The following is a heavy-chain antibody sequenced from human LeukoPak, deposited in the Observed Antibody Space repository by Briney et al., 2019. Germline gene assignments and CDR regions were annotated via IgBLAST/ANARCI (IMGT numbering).Heavy chain of an antibody. D-gene: IGHD6-19*01. J-gene: IGHJ3*02. Sequence: PGGSLRLSCAASGFTFSDYWMHWVRQAPGKGLEWLSRINPEGTSSHYADSVKGRFTISRDNAKNTLYLQMNSLRTEDTAVYYCARPETQYSSGLDGFDIWGQGTMVTVSS. CDR2: INPEGTSS. CDR1: GFTFSDYW. V-gene: IGHV3-74*01. CDR3: ARPETQYSSGLDGFDI.